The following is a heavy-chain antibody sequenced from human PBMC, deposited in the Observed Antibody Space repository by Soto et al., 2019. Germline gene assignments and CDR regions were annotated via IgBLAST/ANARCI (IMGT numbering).Heavy chain of an antibody. Sequence: GGSLRLSCAASGFTFSSYAMSWVRQAPGKGPEWVSAISGSGGSTYYADSVKGRFTISRDNSKNTLYLQMNSLRAEDTAVYYCANFVHNYYYYYGMDVWGQGTTVTVSS. V-gene: IGHV3-23*01. CDR3: ANFVHNYYYYYGMDV. D-gene: IGHD6-6*01. CDR1: GFTFSSYA. J-gene: IGHJ6*02. CDR2: ISGSGGST.